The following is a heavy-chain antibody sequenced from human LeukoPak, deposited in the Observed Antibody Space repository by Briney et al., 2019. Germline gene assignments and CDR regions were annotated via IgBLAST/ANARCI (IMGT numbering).Heavy chain of an antibody. Sequence: PSETLSLTCTVSGGSISSYYWSWIRQPPGKGLEWIGYIYYSGSTNYNPSLKSRVTISVDTSKNQFSLKLSSVTAADTAVYYCARGEGSWSGSLMNWFDPWGQGTLVTVSS. CDR2: IYYSGST. CDR1: GGSISSYY. CDR3: ARGEGSWSGSLMNWFDP. J-gene: IGHJ5*02. D-gene: IGHD3-3*01. V-gene: IGHV4-59*01.